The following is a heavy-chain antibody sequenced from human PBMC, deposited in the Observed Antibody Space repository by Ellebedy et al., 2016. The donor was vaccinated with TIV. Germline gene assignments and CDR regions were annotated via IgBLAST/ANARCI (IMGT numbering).Heavy chain of an antibody. CDR1: GCTFSRYA. CDR2: IMPILDIA. J-gene: IGHJ6*02. Sequence: AASVKVSCKASGCTFSRYALNWVRQAPGQGLAWMGRIMPILDIANYPQKLQGRVTMTTHTSTSTAYMGLRSLRSDDTAVFYCARDKAAYYASGRAARYYYGMDVWGQGTTVTVSS. CDR3: ARDKAAYYASGRAARYYYGMDV. D-gene: IGHD3-10*01. V-gene: IGHV1-69*04.